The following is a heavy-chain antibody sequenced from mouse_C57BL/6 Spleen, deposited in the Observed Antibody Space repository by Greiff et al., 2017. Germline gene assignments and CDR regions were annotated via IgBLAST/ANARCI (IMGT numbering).Heavy chain of an antibody. CDR3: ARDHYGSSFAWFAY. CDR1: GYSITSGYY. D-gene: IGHD1-1*01. CDR2: ISYDGSN. V-gene: IGHV3-6*01. Sequence: EVQVVESGPGLVKPSQSLSLTCSVTGYSITSGYYWNWIRQFPGNKLEWMGYISYDGSNNYNPSLKNRISITRDTSKNQFFLKLNSVTTEDTATYYCARDHYGSSFAWFAYWGQGTLVTVSA. J-gene: IGHJ3*01.